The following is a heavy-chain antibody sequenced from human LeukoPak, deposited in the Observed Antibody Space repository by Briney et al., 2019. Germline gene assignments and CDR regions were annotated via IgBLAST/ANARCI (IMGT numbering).Heavy chain of an antibody. J-gene: IGHJ4*02. V-gene: IGHV3-48*01. Sequence: GGSLRLSCAASGFTFRDYSMNWLRQAPGKGLEWISYIGIDSGNTNYADSVKGRFTISVDKAKNSLYLQMNSLRVEDTAVYYCARDYKYAFDNWGQGTLVTVSS. CDR2: IGIDSGNT. CDR3: ARDYKYAFDN. D-gene: IGHD5-24*01. CDR1: GFTFRDYS.